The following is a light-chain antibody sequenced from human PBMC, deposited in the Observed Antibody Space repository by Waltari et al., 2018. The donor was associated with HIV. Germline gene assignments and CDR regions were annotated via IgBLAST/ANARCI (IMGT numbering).Light chain of an antibody. CDR1: QSVSSN. Sequence: EIVMTQSPATLSVSPGERATLSCRASQSVSSNLAWYQQKPGQAPRLLIHGASTRATGIPARFSGSGSGTEFTLTISSLQPEDLGTYYCQQTHSYSPTFGPGTKVHI. CDR2: GAS. CDR3: QQTHSYSPT. V-gene: IGKV3-15*01. J-gene: IGKJ3*01.